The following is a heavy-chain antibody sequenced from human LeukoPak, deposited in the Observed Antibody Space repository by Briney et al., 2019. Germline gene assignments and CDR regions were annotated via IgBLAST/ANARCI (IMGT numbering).Heavy chain of an antibody. CDR2: MNPNSGNT. V-gene: IGHV1-8*01. J-gene: IGHJ6*02. CDR1: GYTFSRYG. D-gene: IGHD3-3*01. CDR3: ARGLKRITIFGVVTSKGRYYGMDV. Sequence: ASMKVSCKASGYTFSRYGITWVRQATGQGLEWMGWMNPNSGNTGYAQKFQGRVTMTRNTSISTAYMELSSLRSEDTAVYYCARGLKRITIFGVVTSKGRYYGMDVWGQGTTVTVSS.